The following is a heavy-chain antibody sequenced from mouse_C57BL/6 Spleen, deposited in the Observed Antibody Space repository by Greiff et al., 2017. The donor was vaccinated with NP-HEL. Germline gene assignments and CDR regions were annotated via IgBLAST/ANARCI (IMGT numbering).Heavy chain of an antibody. D-gene: IGHD3-2*02. CDR1: GYSITSDY. CDR3: ARYLTAQATAMDY. CDR2: ISYSGST. V-gene: IGHV3-8*01. J-gene: IGHJ4*01. Sequence: EVQLQQSGPGLAKPSQTLSLTCSVTGYSITSDYWNWIRKFPGNKLEYMGYISYSGSTYYNPSLKSRISITRDTFKNQYDLQLNSVTTEDTATYYGARYLTAQATAMDYWGQGTSVTVSS.